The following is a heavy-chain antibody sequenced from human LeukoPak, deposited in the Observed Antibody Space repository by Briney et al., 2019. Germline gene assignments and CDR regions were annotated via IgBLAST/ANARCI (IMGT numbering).Heavy chain of an antibody. Sequence: GGSLRLSCVASGFTFSRFAMHWVRQAPGKGLEWVAVTSYDGVFKYYADSVKGRFTISRDHSKNTLYLQMNSLRVEDTAVYYCARAEFHYYYMDVWGKGTTVTVSS. D-gene: IGHD3-10*01. CDR2: TSYDGVFK. V-gene: IGHV3-30-3*01. CDR3: ARAEFHYYYMDV. CDR1: GFTFSRFA. J-gene: IGHJ6*03.